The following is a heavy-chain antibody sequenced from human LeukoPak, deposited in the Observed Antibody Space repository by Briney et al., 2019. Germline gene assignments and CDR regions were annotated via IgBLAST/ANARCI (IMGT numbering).Heavy chain of an antibody. CDR2: IYYSGST. Sequence: SETLSLTCTVSGGSISGYCWNWIRQPLGKGLEWVGFIYYSGSTNYNPSLKSRVTISVDTSKNQFSLKLSSVTAADTAVYYCARSPPYCSSPDCYIGCFDSWGQGTLVTVSA. J-gene: IGHJ5*01. CDR1: GGSISGYC. CDR3: ARSPPYCSSPDCYIGCFDS. D-gene: IGHD2-2*02. V-gene: IGHV4-59*01.